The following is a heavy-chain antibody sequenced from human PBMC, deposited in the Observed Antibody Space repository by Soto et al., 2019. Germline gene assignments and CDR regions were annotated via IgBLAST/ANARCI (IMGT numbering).Heavy chain of an antibody. CDR1: GDTLTNYA. V-gene: IGHV1-69*06. Sequence: QVQVVQSGAEVKRPGSSVKVSCKASGDTLTNYAIQWVRQARGQGLEWLGRISPIFGTPNYAPKFQGRVTITADTSTRTVYMQLSSLRSEDTAIYYCSLYYYASSGHSLTYVDLWGRGTLVTVSS. CDR2: ISPIFGTP. CDR3: SLYYYASSGHSLTYVDL. J-gene: IGHJ2*01. D-gene: IGHD3-22*01.